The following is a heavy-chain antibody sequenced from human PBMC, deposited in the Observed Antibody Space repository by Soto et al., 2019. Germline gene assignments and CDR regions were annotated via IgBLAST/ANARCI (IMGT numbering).Heavy chain of an antibody. CDR3: ARDPGYDSSGYFVDY. CDR1: GGSVSSGNYY. J-gene: IGHJ4*02. Sequence: SETLSLTCTVSGGSVSSGNYYWSWIRQPPGKGPQWIGYLYYSGRINYNPSLRSRVTISADTSKNQFSLKMSSVTAADTAVYYCARDPGYDSSGYFVDYWGQGALVTVSS. D-gene: IGHD3-22*01. CDR2: LYYSGRI. V-gene: IGHV4-61*01.